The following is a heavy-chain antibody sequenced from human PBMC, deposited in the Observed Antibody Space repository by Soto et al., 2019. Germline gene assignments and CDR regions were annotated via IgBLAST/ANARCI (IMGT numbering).Heavy chain of an antibody. CDR2: IDWDDDK. V-gene: IGHV2-70*04. Sequence: GSGPTLVNPTQTLTLTCTFSGFSLSSKGMRVSWIRQPPGKALEWLARIDWDDDKFYSPSLRTRLAISKGTSKNQVVLTVTNVDPMDTATYYCARSPGGFTVATYFFDYWGQGTLVTVSS. CDR1: GFSLSSKGMR. J-gene: IGHJ4*02. CDR3: ARSPGGFTVATYFFDY. D-gene: IGHD3-16*01.